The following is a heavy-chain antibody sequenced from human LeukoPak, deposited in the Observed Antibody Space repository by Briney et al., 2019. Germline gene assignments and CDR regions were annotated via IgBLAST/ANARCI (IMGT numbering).Heavy chain of an antibody. D-gene: IGHD4-23*01. Sequence: SQTLSLTFAISGDSVSNNSAAWNWIRQSPSRGLEWLGRTYYRSKWYNDYAVSVKSRITLHPDTSKNQFSLQLNSVTPEDTAVYYCARGPRYGTVVTPYYFDYWGQGTLVTVSS. CDR2: TYYRSKWYN. CDR3: ARGPRYGTVVTPYYFDY. V-gene: IGHV6-1*01. J-gene: IGHJ4*02. CDR1: GDSVSNNSAA.